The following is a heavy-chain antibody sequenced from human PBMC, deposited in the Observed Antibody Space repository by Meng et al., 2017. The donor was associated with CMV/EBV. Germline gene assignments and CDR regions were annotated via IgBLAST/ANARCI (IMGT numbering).Heavy chain of an antibody. CDR3: ANIFLIVVVPAARGDY. J-gene: IGHJ4*02. V-gene: IGHV3-23*01. D-gene: IGHD2-2*01. Sequence: SCAASGFTFSSYAMSWVRQAPGKGLEWVSAISGSGGSTYYADSVKGRFTISRDNSKNTLYLQMNSLRAEDTAVYYCANIFLIVVVPAARGDYWGQGTLVTVSS. CDR1: GFTFSSYA. CDR2: ISGSGGST.